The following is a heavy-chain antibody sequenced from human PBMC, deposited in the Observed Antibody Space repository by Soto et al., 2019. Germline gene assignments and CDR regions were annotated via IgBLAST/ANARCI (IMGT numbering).Heavy chain of an antibody. V-gene: IGHV1-69*04. CDR1: GYTFTSYA. D-gene: IGHD3-10*01. CDR2: IIPILGIA. J-gene: IGHJ3*02. Sequence: SVKVSCKASGYTFTSYAMHWVRQSPGQRLEWMGRIIPILGIANYAQKFQGRVTITADKSTSTAYMELSSLRSEDTAVYYCARDGSGSYDAFDIWGQGTMVTVSS. CDR3: ARDGSGSYDAFDI.